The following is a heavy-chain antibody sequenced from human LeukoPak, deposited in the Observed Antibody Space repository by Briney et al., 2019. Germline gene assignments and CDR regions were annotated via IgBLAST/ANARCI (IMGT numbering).Heavy chain of an antibody. CDR2: IYYSGST. CDR3: ARGSTNFSGE. J-gene: IGHJ4*02. Sequence: SETLSLTCTVSGGSISTYYWTWIRQPPGKGLEWIGYIYYSGSTNYNPSLKSRVTISVDTSKNQFSLKLSSVTAADTAVYYCARGSTNFSGEWGQGTLVTVSS. D-gene: IGHD2-8*01. V-gene: IGHV4-59*01. CDR1: GGSISTYY.